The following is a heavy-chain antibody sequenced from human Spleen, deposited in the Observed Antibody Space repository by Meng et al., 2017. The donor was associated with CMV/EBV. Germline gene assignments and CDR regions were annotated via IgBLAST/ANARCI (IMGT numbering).Heavy chain of an antibody. D-gene: IGHD3-3*01. CDR1: GFTFSSYE. CDR3: ARAAYFDFWSGYSGDMKVGLDC. J-gene: IGHJ4*02. CDR2: ISISGSII. V-gene: IGHV3-48*03. Sequence: GGSLRLSCAASGFTFSSYEMNWVRQAPGKGLEWVSYISISGSIIYYADSVKGRFTISRDNAKNSLYLLMNSLRAEDTAVYYCARAAYFDFWSGYSGDMKVGLDCWGQGTLVTVSS.